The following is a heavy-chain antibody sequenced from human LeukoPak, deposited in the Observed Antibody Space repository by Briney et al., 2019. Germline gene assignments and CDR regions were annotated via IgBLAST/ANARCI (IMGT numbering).Heavy chain of an antibody. CDR1: GYTFTAYY. V-gene: IGHV1-2*06. Sequence: ASVKVSCKASGYTFTAYYIHWVRQAPGQGLEWMGRINPKNGDTNYAQKFQDRVTMTRDTSMSAAYMEISRLTYDDTAVYYCARVYLERPEIDYWGQGTLVTVSS. CDR3: ARVYLERPEIDY. D-gene: IGHD1-1*01. J-gene: IGHJ4*02. CDR2: INPKNGDT.